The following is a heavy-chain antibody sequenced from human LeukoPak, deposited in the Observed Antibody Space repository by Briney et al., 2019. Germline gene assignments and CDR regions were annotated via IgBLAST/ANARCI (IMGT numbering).Heavy chain of an antibody. CDR1: GGSITSYY. CDR2: IYHSGST. V-gene: IGHV4-59*12. CDR3: ARVMTTVSWFDP. Sequence: SETLSLTCSVSGGSITSYYWSWIRQPPGKQLEWIGEIYHSGSTYYNPSLKSRVTISVDRSKNQFSLKLSSVTAADTAVYYCARVMTTVSWFDPWGQGTLVTVSS. D-gene: IGHD4-11*01. J-gene: IGHJ5*02.